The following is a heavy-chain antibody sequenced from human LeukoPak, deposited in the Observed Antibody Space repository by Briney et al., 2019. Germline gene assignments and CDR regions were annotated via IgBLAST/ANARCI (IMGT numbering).Heavy chain of an antibody. D-gene: IGHD6-6*01. V-gene: IGHV3-30-3*01. CDR2: ISHDGSNK. J-gene: IGHJ4*02. Sequence: GGSLRLSCAASGFTFSSYAMHWVRQAPGKGLEWVAVISHDGSNKYYADSVKGRFIISRDNSKNTLYLQMNSLRAEDTAVYYCARDGQGGSYSSSSEFDYWGQGTLVTVSS. CDR3: ARDGQGGSYSSSSEFDY. CDR1: GFTFSSYA.